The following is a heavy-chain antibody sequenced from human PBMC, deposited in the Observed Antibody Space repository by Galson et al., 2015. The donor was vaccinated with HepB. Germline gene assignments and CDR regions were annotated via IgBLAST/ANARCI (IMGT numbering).Heavy chain of an antibody. D-gene: IGHD1-26*01. J-gene: IGHJ4*02. CDR3: ARASGSYYVPEFDY. Sequence: SLRLSCAASGFTFSSYSMNWVRQAPGKGLEWVSYISSSSSTIYYADSVKGRFTISRDNAKNSLYLQMNSLRAEDTAVYYCARASGSYYVPEFDYWGQGTLVTVSS. V-gene: IGHV3-48*01. CDR1: GFTFSSYS. CDR2: ISSSSSTI.